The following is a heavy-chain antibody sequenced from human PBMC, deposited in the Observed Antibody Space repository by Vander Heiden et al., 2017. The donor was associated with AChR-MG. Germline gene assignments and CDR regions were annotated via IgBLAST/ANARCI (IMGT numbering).Heavy chain of an antibody. J-gene: IGHJ3*01. CDR2: IATSFMTT. V-gene: IGHV1-69*01. CDR1: GGTFRKYV. CDR3: ARGLDLRVATIGPDPFHL. Sequence: QVQVVQSGAEVKKPGSSVKVSCKTSGGTFRKYVISWVRQAPGQGLEWMGGIATSFMTTKYAQKFQGRVAISADESMTTAYMELSSLRSEDTAMYYCARGLDLRVATIGPDPFHLWGHGTMVTVSS. D-gene: IGHD5-12*01.